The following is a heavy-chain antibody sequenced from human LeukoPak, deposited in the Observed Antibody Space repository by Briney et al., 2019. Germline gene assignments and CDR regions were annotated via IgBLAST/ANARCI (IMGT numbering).Heavy chain of an antibody. Sequence: SETLSLTCTVSGGSISNCIWSWIRQSGDKRLEFGGYISYSWSTNYNPSLKSRLTMSVDTAKNQVSLNLTSVTAADTAVYYCARDKHTTSYTGGRYYPYYFDSWGQGTLVTVSS. CDR3: ARDKHTTSYTGGRYYPYYFDS. CDR1: GGSISNCI. D-gene: IGHD2-8*02. CDR2: ISYSWST. J-gene: IGHJ4*02. V-gene: IGHV4-59*01.